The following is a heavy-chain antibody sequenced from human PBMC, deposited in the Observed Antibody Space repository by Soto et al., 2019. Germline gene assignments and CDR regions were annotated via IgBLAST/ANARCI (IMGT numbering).Heavy chain of an antibody. V-gene: IGHV4-39*01. D-gene: IGHD4-17*01. Sequence: SETLSLTCTVSGGSISSSSYYWGWIRQPPGKGLEWIGSIYYSGSTYYNPSLKSRVTISVDTSKNQFSLKLSSVTAADTAVYYCAFYGDYEHWFDPWGQGTLVTVSS. J-gene: IGHJ5*02. CDR1: GGSISSSSYY. CDR2: IYYSGST. CDR3: AFYGDYEHWFDP.